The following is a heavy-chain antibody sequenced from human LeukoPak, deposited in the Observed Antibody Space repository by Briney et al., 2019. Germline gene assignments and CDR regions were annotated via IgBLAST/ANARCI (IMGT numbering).Heavy chain of an antibody. Sequence: SETLSLTCTVSGGSISSSSYYWGWIRQPPGNGLEWIGSIYYSGSTYYNPSLKSRVTISVDTSKNQFSLKLSSVTAADTAVYYCARDRGTAMFDYWGQGTLVTVSS. CDR3: ARDRGTAMFDY. CDR2: IYYSGST. D-gene: IGHD5-18*01. CDR1: GGSISSSSYY. J-gene: IGHJ4*02. V-gene: IGHV4-39*07.